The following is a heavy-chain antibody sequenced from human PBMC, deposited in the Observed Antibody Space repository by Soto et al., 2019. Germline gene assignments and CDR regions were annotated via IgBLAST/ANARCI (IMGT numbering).Heavy chain of an antibody. V-gene: IGHV3-72*01. CDR1: GFSFSDYY. CDR3: AREGSSSGPDYEY. J-gene: IGHJ4*02. Sequence: GGSLRLSCAASGFSFSDYYINWVRQAPGKGLEWVGRTRNKASSYTTDYAAFVKGRFTISRDDSKNLIYLQMNSLKTEDTAVYYCAREGSSSGPDYEYWGQGTLDTVSS. CDR2: TRNKASSYTT. D-gene: IGHD3-22*01.